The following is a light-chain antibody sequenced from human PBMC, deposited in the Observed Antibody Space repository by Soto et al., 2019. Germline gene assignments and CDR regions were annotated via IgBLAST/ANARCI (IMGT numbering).Light chain of an antibody. CDR3: QQRSNWPPT. Sequence: EIVMTQSPATLSVSPGERATLSCRASQNVLSNLAWYQQKPGQAPRLLIYDASNRATGIPARFSGSGSGTDFTLTISSLEPEDFAVYYCQQRSNWPPTFGQGTRLEIK. CDR1: QNVLSN. CDR2: DAS. V-gene: IGKV3-11*01. J-gene: IGKJ5*01.